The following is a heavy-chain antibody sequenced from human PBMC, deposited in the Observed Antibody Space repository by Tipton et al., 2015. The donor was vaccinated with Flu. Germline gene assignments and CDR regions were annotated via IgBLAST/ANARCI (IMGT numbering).Heavy chain of an antibody. CDR1: GGSISSYY. D-gene: IGHD6-13*01. J-gene: IGHJ6*02. CDR3: ARYSSSWLHYGMDV. Sequence: TLSLTCTVSGGSISSYYWSWIRQPAGKGLEWIGRIYTSGSTNYNPSLKSRVTMSVDTSKNQFSLKLSSVTAADTAVYYCARYSSSWLHYGMDVWGQGTTVTVSS. CDR2: IYTSGST. V-gene: IGHV4-4*07.